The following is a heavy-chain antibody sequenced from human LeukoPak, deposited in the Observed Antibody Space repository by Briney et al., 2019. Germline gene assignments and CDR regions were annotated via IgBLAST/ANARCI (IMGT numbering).Heavy chain of an antibody. CDR3: ASLNYRDSSSFSSGFDY. CDR2: IYYSGST. D-gene: IGHD3-22*01. J-gene: IGHJ4*02. Sequence: SETLSLTCTVSGGSISSSNYYWGWIRQPPGKGLEWIGSIYYSGSTYYYPSLKSRVTISVDTSKNLFSLKLTSVTAADTAVYYGASLNYRDSSSFSSGFDYWGQGTLVSVSS. CDR1: GGSISSSNYY. V-gene: IGHV4-39*07.